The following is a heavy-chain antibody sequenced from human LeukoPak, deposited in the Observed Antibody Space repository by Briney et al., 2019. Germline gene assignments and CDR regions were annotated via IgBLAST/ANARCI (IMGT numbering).Heavy chain of an antibody. Sequence: PSETLSLTCTVSGGSIGSSSYYWGWIRQPPGKGLEWIGSIFYSGSTYYNPSLKCRVTISVDTSKNQFSLKLTSVTAADTAVYYCARAGSGSYYAGHYYYAMDVWGQGTTVTVSS. V-gene: IGHV4-39*01. CDR3: ARAGSGSYYAGHYYYAMDV. CDR1: GGSIGSSSYY. J-gene: IGHJ6*02. CDR2: IFYSGST. D-gene: IGHD3-10*01.